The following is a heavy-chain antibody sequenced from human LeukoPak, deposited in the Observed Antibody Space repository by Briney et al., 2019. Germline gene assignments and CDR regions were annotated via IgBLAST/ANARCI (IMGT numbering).Heavy chain of an antibody. CDR2: INHSGST. Sequence: SETLSLTCAVYGGSFSGYYWSWIRQPPGKGLEWIGEINHSGSTYYNPSLKSRVTISVDASKNQFSLKLSSVTAADTAVYYCARDQGSGPIDYWGQGTLVTVSS. CDR1: GGSFSGYY. CDR3: ARDQGSGPIDY. D-gene: IGHD1-26*01. V-gene: IGHV4-34*01. J-gene: IGHJ4*02.